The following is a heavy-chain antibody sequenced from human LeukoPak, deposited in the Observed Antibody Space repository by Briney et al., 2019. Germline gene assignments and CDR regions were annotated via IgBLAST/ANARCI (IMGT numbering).Heavy chain of an antibody. CDR3: ARISLTDLYSQTQRWVYYFDY. Sequence: SETLSLTCTVSGGSISSSSYYWGWIRQPPGKGLEWIGSIYYSGSTYHNPSLKSRVTISVDTSKNQFSLKLSSVTAADTAVYYCARISLTDLYSQTQRWVYYFDYWGQGTLVTVSS. J-gene: IGHJ4*02. D-gene: IGHD5-24*01. V-gene: IGHV4-39*01. CDR2: IYYSGST. CDR1: GGSISSSSYY.